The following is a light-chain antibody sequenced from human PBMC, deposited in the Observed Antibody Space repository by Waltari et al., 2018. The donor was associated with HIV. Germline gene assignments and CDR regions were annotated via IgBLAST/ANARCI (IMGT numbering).Light chain of an antibody. Sequence: ENVLTQSPDTQSLSPGERATLSCRASQSVSSLLAWYQQKPGQAPRLLIYDASNRATGTPPRFSGSGSGTDFTLSISSLEPEDFAVYYCQQRSSWPLTFGGGTKVEIK. CDR1: QSVSSL. J-gene: IGKJ4*01. CDR2: DAS. V-gene: IGKV3-11*01. CDR3: QQRSSWPLT.